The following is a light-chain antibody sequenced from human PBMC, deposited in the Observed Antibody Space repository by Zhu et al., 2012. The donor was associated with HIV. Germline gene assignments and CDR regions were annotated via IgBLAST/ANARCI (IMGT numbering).Light chain of an antibody. CDR2: DAS. CDR1: QSVNSY. V-gene: IGKV3-11*01. Sequence: EIVLTQSPATLSLSPGERATLSCRASQSVNSYLAWYQQKPGQAPRLLIYDASNRATGIPARFTASGSGTDFSLAISSLDPEDFAVYYCQQRSNWPRTFGQGTKV. J-gene: IGKJ1*01. CDR3: QQRSNWPRT.